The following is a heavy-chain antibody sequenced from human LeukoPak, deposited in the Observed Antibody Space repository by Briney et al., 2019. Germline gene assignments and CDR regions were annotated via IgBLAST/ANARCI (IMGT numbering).Heavy chain of an antibody. CDR1: GYSFTSYW. CDR2: INPSNSDT. D-gene: IGHD3-3*01. J-gene: IGHJ4*02. V-gene: IGHV5-51*01. CDR3: ARRYTIFGVITIDY. Sequence: GVSLKISCKGFGYSFTSYWIAWVRQMPGKGLEWMGLINPSNSDTKYSPSFQGQVTISADKSITTAYLQWSNLKASDTAMYYCARRYTIFGVITIDYWGQGTLVTVSS.